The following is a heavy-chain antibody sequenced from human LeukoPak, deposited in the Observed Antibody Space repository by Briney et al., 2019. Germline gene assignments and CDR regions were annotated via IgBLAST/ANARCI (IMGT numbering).Heavy chain of an antibody. Sequence: ASVRVACKTSGYTFSSHSMNRVRQAPGQGLEWMGWISPYNGNTNYAQKLQGRVTLTTDISTSTAYMEVRSLRSDDTAVYYCARGEYELVGDYWGQGTVVTVSS. CDR3: ARGEYELVGDY. V-gene: IGHV1-18*01. D-gene: IGHD6-13*01. CDR1: GYTFSSHS. CDR2: ISPYNGNT. J-gene: IGHJ4*02.